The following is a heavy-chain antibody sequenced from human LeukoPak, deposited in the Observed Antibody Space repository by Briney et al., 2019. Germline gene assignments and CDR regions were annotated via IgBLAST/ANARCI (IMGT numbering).Heavy chain of an antibody. D-gene: IGHD1-26*01. V-gene: IGHV4-61*05. J-gene: IGHJ5*02. CDR1: GGSISSSSYY. CDR3: ARYVQDEWELTNWFDP. Sequence: SETLSLTCTVSGGSISSSSYYWSWIRQPPGKGLEWIGYIYTSGSTNYNPSLKSRVTISVDTSKNQFSLKLSSVTAADTAVYYCARYVQDEWELTNWFDPWGQGTLVTVSS. CDR2: IYTSGST.